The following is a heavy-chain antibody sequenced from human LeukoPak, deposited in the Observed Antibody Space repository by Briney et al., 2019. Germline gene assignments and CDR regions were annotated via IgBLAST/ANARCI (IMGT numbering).Heavy chain of an antibody. CDR1: GFTFSSYS. Sequence: GGSLRLSCAASGFTFSSYSMNWVRQAPGKGLQWVGRSRNKANSYTTEYAASVKGRFIISRDDSESSLYLQMNSLTGEDTAVYYCVRASYHDSTGYVKDNFDYWGQGTLVTVSS. CDR3: VRASYHDSTGYVKDNFDY. V-gene: IGHV3-72*01. D-gene: IGHD3-22*01. J-gene: IGHJ4*02. CDR2: SRNKANSYTT.